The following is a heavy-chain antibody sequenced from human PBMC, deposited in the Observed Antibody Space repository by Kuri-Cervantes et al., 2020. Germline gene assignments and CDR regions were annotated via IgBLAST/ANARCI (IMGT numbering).Heavy chain of an antibody. V-gene: IGHV1-69*06. CDR3: ARSRRDYGDYVHWFDP. CDR2: TIPIFGTA. J-gene: IGHJ5*02. Sequence: SVKVSCKASGGTFSSYAISWVRQAPGQGLEWMGGTIPIFGTANYAQKFQGRVTITADKSTSTAYMELSSLRSEDTAVYYCARSRRDYGDYVHWFDPWGQGTLVTVSS. CDR1: GGTFSSYA. D-gene: IGHD4-17*01.